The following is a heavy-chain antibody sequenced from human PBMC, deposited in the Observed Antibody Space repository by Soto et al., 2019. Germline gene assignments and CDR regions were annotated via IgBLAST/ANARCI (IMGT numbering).Heavy chain of an antibody. V-gene: IGHV4-59*01. D-gene: IGHD3-3*01. J-gene: IGHJ5*02. CDR3: ARATYDFLWRFDP. Sequence: SETLSLTCTVSGGSISSYYWSWIRQPPGKGLEWIGYIYYSGSTNYNPSLKSRVTISVDASKNQFSLQLSSVTAADTAVYYCARATYDFLWRFDPWGQGTLVTVS. CDR1: GGSISSYY. CDR2: IYYSGST.